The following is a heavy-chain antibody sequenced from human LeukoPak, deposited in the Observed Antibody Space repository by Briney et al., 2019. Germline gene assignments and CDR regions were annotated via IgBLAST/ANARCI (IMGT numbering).Heavy chain of an antibody. CDR1: GFTLSSNY. CDR2: IDTGGST. Sequence: PGGSLRLSCAASGFTLSSNYMSWVRQAPGKGLEWVSVIDTGGSTYYTDSAKGRFTISRDNSKNTLYLKMNSLRAEDTAVYYCAKTYYYDSSGYYYLGWFDPWGQGTLVTVSS. D-gene: IGHD3-22*01. CDR3: AKTYYYDSSGYYYLGWFDP. J-gene: IGHJ5*02. V-gene: IGHV3-66*01.